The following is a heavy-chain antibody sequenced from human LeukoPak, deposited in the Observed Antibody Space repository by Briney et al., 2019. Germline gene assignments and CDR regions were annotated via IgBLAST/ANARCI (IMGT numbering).Heavy chain of an antibody. CDR3: AKAVTFGGVIVIRLYYFDY. V-gene: IGHV3-23*01. CDR2: ISGSGGST. CDR1: GFTFSSYA. Sequence: GGSLRLSCAASGFTFSSYAMSWVRQAPGKGLEWVSAISGSGGSTYYADSVKGRFTISRDNSKNTLYLQMNSLRAEDTAVYYCAKAVTFGGVIVIRLYYFDYWGQGTPVTVSS. J-gene: IGHJ4*02. D-gene: IGHD3-16*02.